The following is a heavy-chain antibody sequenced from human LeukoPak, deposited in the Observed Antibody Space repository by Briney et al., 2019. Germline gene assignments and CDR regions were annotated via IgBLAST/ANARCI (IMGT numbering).Heavy chain of an antibody. J-gene: IGHJ4*02. CDR2: ISRSNIYK. Sequence: GGSLRLSCAASGFTFSSYSMDWVRQAPGKGLEWVSSISRSNIYKYYADSVKGRFTISRDNSKNTLYLQMNSLRAEDTAVYYCAKDTVYGLLLRGYSYGPHIDYWGQGTLVTVSS. D-gene: IGHD5-18*01. CDR1: GFTFSSYS. CDR3: AKDTVYGLLLRGYSYGPHIDY. V-gene: IGHV3-21*04.